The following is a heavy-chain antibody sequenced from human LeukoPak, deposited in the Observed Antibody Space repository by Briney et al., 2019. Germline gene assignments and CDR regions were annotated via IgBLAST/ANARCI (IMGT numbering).Heavy chain of an antibody. CDR3: ARYDSSGYYYRDTFDY. J-gene: IGHJ4*02. D-gene: IGHD3-22*01. Sequence: SETLSLTCTVSGGSISSYYWSWIRQPPGKGLEWIGYIYTSGSTNYNPSLKSRVTISVDTPKNQFSLKLSSVTAADTAVYYCARYDSSGYYYRDTFDYWGQGTLVTVSS. V-gene: IGHV4-4*09. CDR2: IYTSGST. CDR1: GGSISSYY.